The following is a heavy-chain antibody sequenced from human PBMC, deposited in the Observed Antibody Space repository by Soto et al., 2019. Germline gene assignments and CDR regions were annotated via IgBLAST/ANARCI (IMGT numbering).Heavy chain of an antibody. V-gene: IGHV3-30-3*01. CDR2: ISYDGSNK. Sequence: PVGSLRLSCAASGFTFSSYAMHWVRQAPGKGLEWVAVISYDGSNKYYADSVKGRFTISRDNSKNTLYLQMNSLRAEDTAVYYCARDFSGRQQLVRGNYWGQGTLVTVSS. D-gene: IGHD6-13*01. CDR3: ARDFSGRQQLVRGNY. J-gene: IGHJ4*02. CDR1: GFTFSSYA.